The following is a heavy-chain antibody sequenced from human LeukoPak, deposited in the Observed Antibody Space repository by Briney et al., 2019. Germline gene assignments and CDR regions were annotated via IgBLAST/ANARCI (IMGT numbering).Heavy chain of an antibody. Sequence: GGSLRLSCAASGFTFSSYAMSWVRQAPGKGLEWVSAISGIGGSTYYADSVKGRFTISRDNSKNTLYLQMNSLRAEDTAVYYCTLTPSRYCSSTSCDQDYWGQGTLVTVSS. CDR3: TLTPSRYCSSTSCDQDY. CDR2: ISGIGGST. V-gene: IGHV3-23*01. J-gene: IGHJ4*02. D-gene: IGHD2-2*01. CDR1: GFTFSSYA.